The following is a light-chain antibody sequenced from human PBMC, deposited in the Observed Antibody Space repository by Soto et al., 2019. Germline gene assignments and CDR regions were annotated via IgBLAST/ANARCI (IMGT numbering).Light chain of an antibody. CDR3: QQYGSSDT. CDR2: GAS. J-gene: IGKJ2*01. V-gene: IGKV3-20*01. Sequence: EIVLTQSPGTLCLSQGERATLSCRASQSVSSSYLAWYQQKPGQAPRLLIYGASSRATGIPDRFSGSGSGTDFTLTISRLEPEDFAVYHCQQYGSSDTFGQGTKLEIK. CDR1: QSVSSSY.